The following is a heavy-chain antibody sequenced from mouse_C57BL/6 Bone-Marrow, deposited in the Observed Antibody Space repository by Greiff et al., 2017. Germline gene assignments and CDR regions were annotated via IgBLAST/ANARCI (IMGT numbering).Heavy chain of an antibody. V-gene: IGHV3-6*01. D-gene: IGHD1-3*01. CDR2: ISYDGSN. CDR3: ARDYKYYFYY. Sequence: DVQLQESGPGLVKPSQSLSLTCSVTGYSITSGYYWNWIRQFPGNKLEWMGYISYDGSNNSNPSLKNRISITRDTSKNQFFLKLNAVTTEDTATYYCARDYKYYFYYWGQGSTLTVSS. CDR1: GYSITSGYY. J-gene: IGHJ2*01.